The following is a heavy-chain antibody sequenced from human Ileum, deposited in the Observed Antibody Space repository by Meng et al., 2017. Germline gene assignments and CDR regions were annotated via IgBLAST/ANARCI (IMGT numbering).Heavy chain of an antibody. Sequence: QVRLVQSGTEVKKPGASVKISCDTSGFTLTRDYMHWVRQAPGQAPEWMGLINPGGGTTRYAQKFQGRVIMTRDTSTSTVYVELSGLRSDDTAVYYCAKAYTSSSPFDYWGQGTLVTVSS. D-gene: IGHD3-10*01. J-gene: IGHJ4*02. CDR3: AKAYTSSSPFDY. V-gene: IGHV1-46*01. CDR2: INPGGGTT. CDR1: GFTLTRDY.